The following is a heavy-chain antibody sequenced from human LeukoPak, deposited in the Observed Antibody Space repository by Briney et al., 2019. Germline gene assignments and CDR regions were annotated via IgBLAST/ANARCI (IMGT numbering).Heavy chain of an antibody. V-gene: IGHV4-34*01. J-gene: IGHJ4*02. D-gene: IGHD2-15*01. CDR2: INHSGST. CDR1: GGSFSGYY. Sequence: SETLSLTCAVYGGSFSGYYWSWIRQPPGKGLEGIGEINHSGSTNYNPSLKSRVTISVDTSKNQFSLKLSSVTAADTAVYYCARRRPISYFDYWGQGTLVTVSS. CDR3: ARRRPISYFDY.